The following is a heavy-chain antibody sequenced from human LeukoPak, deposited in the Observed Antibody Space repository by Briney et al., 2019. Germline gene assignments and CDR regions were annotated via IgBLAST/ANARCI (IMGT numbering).Heavy chain of an antibody. CDR2: NSWDSRSA. V-gene: IGHV3-43D*03. CDR1: GFTFDDYA. Sequence: GGSLRLSCAASGFTFDDYAMHWVRQSPGKGLQWVSFNSWDSRSAYYADSVKGRFTISRDNNKKSVFLQMNSLSAEDTAFYYCARDSLDCSASTCYFDYWGQGTLVTVSA. J-gene: IGHJ4*02. CDR3: ARDSLDCSASTCYFDY. D-gene: IGHD2-15*01.